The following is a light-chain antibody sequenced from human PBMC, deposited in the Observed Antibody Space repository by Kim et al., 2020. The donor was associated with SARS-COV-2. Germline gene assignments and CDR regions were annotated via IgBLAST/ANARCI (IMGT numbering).Light chain of an antibody. V-gene: IGKV4-1*01. CDR3: QQYYSLPLT. Sequence: ATVNCKSSQSVLYNSNTKNYLAWYQQKPRQPPKLLIYWASTRESGVPDRFSGSGSGTDFTLTISSLQAEDVAVYYCQQYYSLPLTFGGGTKLEI. CDR1: QSVLYNSNTKNY. CDR2: WAS. J-gene: IGKJ4*01.